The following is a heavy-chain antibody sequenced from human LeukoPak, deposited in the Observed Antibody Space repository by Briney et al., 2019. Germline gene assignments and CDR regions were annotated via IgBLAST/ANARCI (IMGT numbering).Heavy chain of an antibody. CDR3: ARGHSGDGYPFDY. V-gene: IGHV1-2*02. Sequence: ASVKVSCKASGYTFRDYYVNWVRQAPGQGLEWVGWINPTSGGTSYAQKFQGRVTLTRDTSINTAYMDLSSLRYDDTAIYYCARGHSGDGYPFDYWGQGTLVAVSS. J-gene: IGHJ4*02. CDR2: INPTSGGT. CDR1: GYTFRDYY. D-gene: IGHD2-21*01.